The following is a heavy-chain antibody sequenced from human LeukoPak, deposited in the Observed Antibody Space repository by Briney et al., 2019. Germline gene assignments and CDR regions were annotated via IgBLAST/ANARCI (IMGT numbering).Heavy chain of an antibody. V-gene: IGHV3-21*01. CDR1: GFSFSSYS. J-gene: IGHJ3*02. Sequence: GLLRLSCAASGFSFSSYSMNWVRQAPGQGLEWVSSISSSGSYIFYAESVKGRFTISRDNAKKSLFLQMNSLRAEDTAVYYCARDRWLGDDAFDIWGQGTMVTVSS. D-gene: IGHD6-19*01. CDR2: ISSSGSYI. CDR3: ARDRWLGDDAFDI.